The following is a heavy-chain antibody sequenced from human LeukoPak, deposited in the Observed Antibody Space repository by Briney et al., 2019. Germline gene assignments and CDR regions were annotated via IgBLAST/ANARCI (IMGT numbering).Heavy chain of an antibody. J-gene: IGHJ4*02. CDR2: ISGSGGST. D-gene: IGHD2-2*01. CDR3: ARNGEYCSSTSCGDY. V-gene: IGHV3-23*01. Sequence: GGSLRLSCAASGFTFSSYAMSWVRQAPGKGLEWVSAISGSGGSTYYADSVKGRFTISRDNSKNTLYLQMNSLRAEDMAVYYCARNGEYCSSTSCGDYWGQGTLVTVSS. CDR1: GFTFSSYA.